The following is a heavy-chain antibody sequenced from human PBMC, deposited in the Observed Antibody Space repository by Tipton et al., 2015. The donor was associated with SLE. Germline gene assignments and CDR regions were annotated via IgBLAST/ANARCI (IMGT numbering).Heavy chain of an antibody. CDR2: IYYSGST. D-gene: IGHD6-13*01. Sequence: TPSLTCTVSGGSISSSSYYWGWIRQPPGKGLEWIGSIYYSGSTYYNPSLKSRVTISVDTSKNQFSLKLSSVTAADTAVYYCARIVAAAGTRYFDYWGQGTLVTVSS. J-gene: IGHJ4*02. V-gene: IGHV4-39*07. CDR3: ARIVAAAGTRYFDY. CDR1: GGSISSSSYY.